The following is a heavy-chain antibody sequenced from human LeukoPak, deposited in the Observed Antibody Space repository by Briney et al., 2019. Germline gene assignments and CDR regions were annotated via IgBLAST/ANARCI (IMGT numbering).Heavy chain of an antibody. D-gene: IGHD2-2*01. J-gene: IGHJ4*02. Sequence: GSLRLSCAASGFTFSSYAMHWVRQAPGKGLEWVAVISYDGSNKYYADSEKGRFTISRDNSKDTLYLQMNSLRAEDTAVYYCARDRAMSFDYWGRGTLVTVSS. CDR1: GFTFSSYA. CDR2: ISYDGSNK. V-gene: IGHV3-30-3*01. CDR3: ARDRAMSFDY.